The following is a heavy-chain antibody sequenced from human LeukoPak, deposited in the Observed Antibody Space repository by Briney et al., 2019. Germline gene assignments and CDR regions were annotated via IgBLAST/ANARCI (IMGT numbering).Heavy chain of an antibody. Sequence: ASVKVSCKASGYTFTSYYTHWVRQAPGQGLEWMGIINPSGGSTSYAQKFQGRVTMTRDTSTNTVYMELSSLRSEDTAVYFYARATLSDYYFNYWGQGTLVTVSS. CDR1: GYTFTSYY. V-gene: IGHV1-46*01. J-gene: IGHJ4*02. CDR3: ARATLSDYYFNY. CDR2: INPSGGST.